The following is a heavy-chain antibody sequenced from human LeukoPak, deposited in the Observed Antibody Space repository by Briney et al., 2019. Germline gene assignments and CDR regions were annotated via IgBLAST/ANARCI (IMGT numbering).Heavy chain of an antibody. CDR3: AKDRAVAANDFDY. D-gene: IGHD6-19*01. V-gene: IGHV3-9*01. CDR1: GFTFDDYA. J-gene: IGHJ4*02. Sequence: PGGSLRLSCAASGFTFDDYAMHWVRKAPGKGLEWVSGISWNSGSIGYADSVDGRFTISRDNAKNSLYLQMSSLRAEDTALYFCAKDRAVAANDFDYWGQGTPVTVSS. CDR2: ISWNSGSI.